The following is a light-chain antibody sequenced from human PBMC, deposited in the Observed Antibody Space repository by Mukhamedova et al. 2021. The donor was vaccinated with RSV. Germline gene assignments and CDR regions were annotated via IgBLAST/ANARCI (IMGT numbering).Light chain of an antibody. J-gene: IGLJ1*01. CDR1: SSNLGAGYD. V-gene: IGLV1-40*01. CDR2: GDR. Sequence: GTSSNLGAGYDVHWYRQYPGTAPKVLIYGDRNRPSGVPDRISGSKSGTSASLAITGLQAEAEADYYFQSYDSGLSVYVFGTWTKV. CDR3: QSYDSGLSVYV.